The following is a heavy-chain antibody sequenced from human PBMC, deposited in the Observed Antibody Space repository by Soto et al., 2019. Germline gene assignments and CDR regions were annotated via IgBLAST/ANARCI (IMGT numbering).Heavy chain of an antibody. CDR3: ARRDRDRWSARAGPFDY. CDR2: FYYRGTT. Sequence: QVQLQESGPGLVKPSETLSLTCAVSNYSISSGYYWGWIRQPPGKGLEWIGSFYYRGTTYYNPSLKSRVTISVDTSKNQFSLKLSSVTAADTAVYYCARRDRDRWSARAGPFDYWGQGTLITVSS. J-gene: IGHJ4*02. V-gene: IGHV4-38-2*01. CDR1: NYSISSGYY. D-gene: IGHD2-8*01.